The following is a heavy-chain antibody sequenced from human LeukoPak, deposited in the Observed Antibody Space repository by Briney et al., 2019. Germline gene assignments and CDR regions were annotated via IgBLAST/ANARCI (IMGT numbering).Heavy chain of an antibody. V-gene: IGHV3-23*01. D-gene: IGHD3-9*01. Sequence: PGGSLRLSCAASGFTFSSYAMSWVRQAPGKGLEWVSAISGSGGSTYYADSVKGRFTISRDNSKNTLYLQMNSPRAEDTAVYYCAKDVYYDILTGYSDLDYWGQGTLVTVSS. CDR2: ISGSGGST. J-gene: IGHJ4*02. CDR3: AKDVYYDILTGYSDLDY. CDR1: GFTFSSYA.